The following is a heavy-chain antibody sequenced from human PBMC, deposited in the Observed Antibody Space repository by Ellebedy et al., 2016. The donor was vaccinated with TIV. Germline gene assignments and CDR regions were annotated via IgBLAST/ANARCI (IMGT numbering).Heavy chain of an antibody. D-gene: IGHD1-26*01. J-gene: IGHJ4*02. CDR3: ARGRGIVGATYYFDY. V-gene: IGHV3-21*04. CDR1: GFTFSSYS. Sequence: GESLKISCAASGFTFSSYSMNWVRQAPGKGLEWVSSISSSSSYIYYADSVKGRFTISRDNAKNSLYLQMNSLRAEDTALYYCARGRGIVGATYYFDYWGQGTLVTVSS. CDR2: ISSSSSYI.